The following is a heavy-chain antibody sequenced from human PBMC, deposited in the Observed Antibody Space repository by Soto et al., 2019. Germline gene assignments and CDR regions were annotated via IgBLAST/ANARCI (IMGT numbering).Heavy chain of an antibody. CDR3: ASGRLVAVSSSYFGDSFDY. CDR1: GGSISSYY. D-gene: IGHD6-6*01. Sequence: PSETLSLTCTVSGGSISSYYWSWIRQPPGKGLEWIGYIYYSGSTNYNPSLKSRVTISVDTSKNQFSLKLSSVTAADTAVYYCASGRLVAVSSSYFGDSFDYWGQGTLVTVSS. J-gene: IGHJ4*02. CDR2: IYYSGST. V-gene: IGHV4-59*01.